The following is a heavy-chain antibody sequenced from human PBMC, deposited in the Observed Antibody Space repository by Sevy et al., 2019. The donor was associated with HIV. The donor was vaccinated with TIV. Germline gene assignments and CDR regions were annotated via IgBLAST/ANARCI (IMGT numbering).Heavy chain of an antibody. CDR1: GFTFSSYS. J-gene: IGHJ4*02. D-gene: IGHD6-13*01. CDR2: ISSSSSTI. V-gene: IGHV3-48*02. Sequence: GGSLRLSCAASGFTFSSYSMNWVRQAPGKGLEWVSYISSSSSTIYYADSVKGRFTISRDNAKNSLYLQMNSLRDEDTAVYYCARDEWHSSSWYSMAAFSSWGQGTLVTVSS. CDR3: ARDEWHSSSWYSMAAFSS.